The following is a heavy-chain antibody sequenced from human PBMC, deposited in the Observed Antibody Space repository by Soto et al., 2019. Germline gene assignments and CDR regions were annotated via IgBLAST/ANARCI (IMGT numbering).Heavy chain of an antibody. D-gene: IGHD3-9*01. CDR1: GFTFSSYA. CDR3: ARAHYDILTGYYSAYYYGMDV. Sequence: GGSLRLSCAASGFTFSSYAMHWVRQAPGKGLEWVAVISYDGSNKYYADSVKGRFTISRDNSKNTLYLQMNSLRAEDTAVYYCARAHYDILTGYYSAYYYGMDVWGQGTTVTVSS. CDR2: ISYDGSNK. V-gene: IGHV3-30-3*01. J-gene: IGHJ6*02.